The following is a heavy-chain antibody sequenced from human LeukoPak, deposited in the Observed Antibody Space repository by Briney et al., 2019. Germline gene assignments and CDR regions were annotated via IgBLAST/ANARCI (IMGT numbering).Heavy chain of an antibody. V-gene: IGHV3-20*04. CDR3: ARARELLWFGELSYYFDY. Sequence: RPGGSLRLSCAASGFTFDDYGMSWVRQAPGKGLEWVSGINWNGGSTGYADSVKGRFTISRDNAKNSLYRQMNSLRAEGTALYYCARARELLWFGELSYYFDYWGQGTLVTVSS. D-gene: IGHD3-10*01. CDR1: GFTFDDYG. J-gene: IGHJ4*02. CDR2: INWNGGST.